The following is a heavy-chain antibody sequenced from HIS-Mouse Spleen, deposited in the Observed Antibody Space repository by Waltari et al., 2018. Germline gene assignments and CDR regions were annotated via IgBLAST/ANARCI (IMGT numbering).Heavy chain of an antibody. CDR2: IYYSGST. Sequence: QLQLQESGPGLVKPSEHLSLTCTVSGGSISSSSYYWGWIRQPPGKVLEWIVSIYYSGSTYYNPSLKSRVTISVDTSKNQFSLKLSSVTAADTAVYYCAREIPYSSSWYDWYFDLWGRGTLVTVSS. J-gene: IGHJ2*01. V-gene: IGHV4-39*07. D-gene: IGHD6-13*01. CDR1: GGSISSSSYY. CDR3: AREIPYSSSWYDWYFDL.